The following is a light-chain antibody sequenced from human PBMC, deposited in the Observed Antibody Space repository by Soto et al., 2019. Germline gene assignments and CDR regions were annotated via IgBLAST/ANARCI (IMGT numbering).Light chain of an antibody. CDR2: DVS. J-gene: IGLJ1*01. CDR3: CSYAGRYTYI. Sequence: ALAQPRSVSGSPGQSVTISCAGTSSDVGGYNYVSWYQQHPGKAPKLMIYDVSKRPSGVPDRFSGSKSGNTASLTISGLQAEDEADYYCCSYAGRYTYIFGTGTKV. V-gene: IGLV2-11*01. CDR1: SSDVGGYNY.